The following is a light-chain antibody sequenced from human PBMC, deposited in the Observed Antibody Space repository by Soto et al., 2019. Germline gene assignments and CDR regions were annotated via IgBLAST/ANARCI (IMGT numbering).Light chain of an antibody. J-gene: IGKJ2*01. CDR2: GAS. CDR1: QTVSSSF. CDR3: QQYNNWPPNT. V-gene: IGKV3-20*01. Sequence: IVLTQSPGTLSLSPGERATLSCRASQTVSSSFLAWYQQKPGQAPRLLIYGASSRATGIPDRFSGSGSGTDFTLTISRLEPEDFAVYYCQQYNNWPPNTFGQGTKLEIK.